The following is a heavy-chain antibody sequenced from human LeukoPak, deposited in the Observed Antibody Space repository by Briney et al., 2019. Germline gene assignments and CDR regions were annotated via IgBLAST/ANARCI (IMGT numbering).Heavy chain of an antibody. V-gene: IGHV4-31*03. D-gene: IGHD1-7*01. CDR1: GGSISRGGYY. CDR2: IYYSGST. CDR3: ARGRNYIPLFDY. J-gene: IGHJ4*02. Sequence: PSETLSLTCTVSGGSISRGGYYWSWIRQHPGKGLEWIGYIYYSGSTYYNPSLKSRVTISVDTSKNQFSLKLSSVTAADTAVYYCARGRNYIPLFDYWGQGTLVTVSS.